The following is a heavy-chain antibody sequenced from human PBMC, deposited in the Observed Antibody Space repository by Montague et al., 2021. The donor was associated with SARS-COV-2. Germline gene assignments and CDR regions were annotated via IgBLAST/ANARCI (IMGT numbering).Heavy chain of an antibody. J-gene: IGHJ4*02. D-gene: IGHD3-10*01. CDR3: ARSLDPSGTYYLPY. Sequence: SETLSLTCTVSGDAISTRYWAWIRQAPGKGLEWIGYVYYSGRSSYNSSLKSRVTVSVDTPKNQFSLKLSSVTAADTAVYYCARSLDPSGTYYLPYWGQGTLVTVSS. V-gene: IGHV4-59*11. CDR1: GDAISTRY. CDR2: VYYSGRS.